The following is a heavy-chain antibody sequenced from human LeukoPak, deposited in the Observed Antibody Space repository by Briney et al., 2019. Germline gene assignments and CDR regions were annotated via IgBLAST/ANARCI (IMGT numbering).Heavy chain of an antibody. CDR1: GGSISSYY. J-gene: IGHJ6*03. CDR2: IYYSGST. CDR3: ARGQGYNYYMDV. V-gene: IGHV4-59*01. Sequence: SETLSLTCTVSGGSISSYYGSWIRQPPGKGLEWIGYIYYSGSTNYNRSLKSRVTISVDPSKNQSSLKLSSVTAADTAVYYCARGQGYNYYMDVWGKGTTVTVSS.